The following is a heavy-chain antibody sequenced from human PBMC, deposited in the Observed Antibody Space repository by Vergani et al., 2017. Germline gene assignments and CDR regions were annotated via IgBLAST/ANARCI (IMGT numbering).Heavy chain of an antibody. V-gene: IGHV4-4*02. CDR2: IYHSGST. J-gene: IGHJ5*02. CDR3: ARATGYSGGWFWFDP. CDR1: GGSISSSNW. D-gene: IGHD6-19*01. Sequence: QVQLQESGPGLVKPSQTLSLTCTVSGGSISSSNWWSWVRQPPGKGREWIGEIYHSGSTNDKPSLKSRVTISVDKSKNQFSLKLSSVTAADTAVYYCARATGYSGGWFWFDPWGQGTLVTVSS.